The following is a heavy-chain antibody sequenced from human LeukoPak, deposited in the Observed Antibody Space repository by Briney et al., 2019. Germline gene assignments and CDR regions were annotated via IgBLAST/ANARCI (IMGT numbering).Heavy chain of an antibody. CDR1: GFTFDDYA. V-gene: IGHV3-9*01. Sequence: SLLLSCASSGFTFDDYAMHWVRPAAGKGLEWVSGISWNSGSIGYADSVKGRFTISRDNAKNSLYLQMNSLRAEDTALYYCAKAAKQGWYFDYWGQGTLVTVSS. J-gene: IGHJ4*02. D-gene: IGHD2-15*01. CDR3: AKAAKQGWYFDY. CDR2: ISWNSGSI.